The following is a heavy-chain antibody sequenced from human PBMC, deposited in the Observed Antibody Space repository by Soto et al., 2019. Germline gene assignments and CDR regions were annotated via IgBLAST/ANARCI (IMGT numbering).Heavy chain of an antibody. Sequence: EVQLLESGGGLVQPGGSLRLSCAASGFTFSSYAMTWVRQAPGKGLQWVSGISGPGGTTYYADSVKGRSTISRDNSKSTLYLQVNNLRAEDTAIYNCAKSISFGGAIAYTLDYWGQGALVTVSS. J-gene: IGHJ4*02. CDR1: GFTFSSYA. CDR2: ISGPGGTT. D-gene: IGHD3-16*01. V-gene: IGHV3-23*01. CDR3: AKSISFGGAIAYTLDY.